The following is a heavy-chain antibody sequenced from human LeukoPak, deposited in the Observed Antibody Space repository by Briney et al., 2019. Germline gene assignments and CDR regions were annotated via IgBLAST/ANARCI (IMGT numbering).Heavy chain of an antibody. CDR2: ISGSGKVT. Sequence: GGSLRLSCVASGFTFSDYDMSWIRQAPGRGPEWISHISGSGKVTYHVDSVKSRFTISRDNAKNSLYLQMNCLRAEDTAVYYCARDLPRRAHEDYWGQGTLVTVSS. J-gene: IGHJ4*02. CDR1: GFTFSDYD. CDR3: ARDLPRRAHEDY. V-gene: IGHV3-11*04.